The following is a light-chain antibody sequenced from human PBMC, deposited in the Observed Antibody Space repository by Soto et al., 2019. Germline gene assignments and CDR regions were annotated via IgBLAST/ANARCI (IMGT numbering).Light chain of an antibody. J-gene: IGKJ5*01. CDR2: GAS. CDR1: QSVSSSY. Sequence: EIVLTQSPGTLSLSPGERATLSCRASQSVSSSYLAWYQQKPGQPPRLLIYGASSRATGIPDRFSGSGPGTNLTLTNSRLKPQDFGVFSCQHYDSLPITFGQGTRLE. CDR3: QHYDSLPIT. V-gene: IGKV3-20*01.